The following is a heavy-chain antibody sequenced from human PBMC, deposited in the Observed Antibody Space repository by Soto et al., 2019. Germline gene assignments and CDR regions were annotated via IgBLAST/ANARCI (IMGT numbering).Heavy chain of an antibody. D-gene: IGHD1-26*01. V-gene: IGHV3-21*01. CDR3: AIDVWFWYSGSSHAFDI. Sequence: GGSLRLSCAASGFTFSSSSMNWVRQAPGKGLEWVSSIRSSSSYIYYGDSVKGRFTISRANAKNSLYLQMNSLRPEDTVVYYCAIDVWFWYSGSSHAFDIWGEGTMVTVSS. CDR2: IRSSSSYI. CDR1: GFTFSSSS. J-gene: IGHJ3*02.